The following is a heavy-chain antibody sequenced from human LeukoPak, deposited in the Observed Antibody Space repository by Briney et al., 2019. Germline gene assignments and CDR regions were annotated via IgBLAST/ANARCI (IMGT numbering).Heavy chain of an antibody. J-gene: IGHJ4*02. CDR1: RFILNNYW. CDR2: ISIDGSSI. CDR3: AAVGATRAYFEY. V-gene: IGHV3-74*01. D-gene: IGHD1-26*01. Sequence: PGGSLRLSCAATRFILNNYWMHWVRQAPGKGLVWVSRISIDGSSISYADSAKGRFTISRDNAKNTLYLQMNSLRVEDTAVYYCAAVGATRAYFEYWGQGTLVTVSS.